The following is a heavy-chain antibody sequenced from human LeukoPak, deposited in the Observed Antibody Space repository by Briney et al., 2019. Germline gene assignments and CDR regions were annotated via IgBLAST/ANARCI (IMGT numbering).Heavy chain of an antibody. D-gene: IGHD6-13*01. CDR2: IYYSGST. CDR1: GGSISSYY. J-gene: IGHJ6*02. V-gene: IGHV4-59*01. CDR3: ARDSNPGYSSSWYYYGMDV. Sequence: SETLSLTCTVSGGSISSYYWSWIRQPPGKGLEWIGYIYYSGSTNYNPSLKSRVTISVDTSKNQFSLKLSSVTAADTAVYYCARDSNPGYSSSWYYYGMDVWGQGTTATVSS.